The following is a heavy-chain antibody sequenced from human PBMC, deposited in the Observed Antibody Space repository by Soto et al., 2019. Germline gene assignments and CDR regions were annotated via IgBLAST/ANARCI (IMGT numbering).Heavy chain of an antibody. J-gene: IGHJ4*02. V-gene: IGHV4-59*01. CDR1: GDSISSYS. CDR2: IHYNGNT. D-gene: IGHD5-18*01. Sequence: QVQLQVSGPGLVKPSETLSLTCTVSGDSISSYSWSWIRQPPGKGLEWIGNIHYNGNTKYSPSLRTRVTMSVDTSKNHFSLKPISVTTADTAVYFCAREGNLGRWIQPLDYWGQGTLVTVSS. CDR3: AREGNLGRWIQPLDY.